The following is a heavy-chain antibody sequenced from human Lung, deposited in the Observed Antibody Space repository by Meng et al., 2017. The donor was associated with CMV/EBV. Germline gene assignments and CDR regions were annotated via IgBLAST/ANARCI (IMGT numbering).Heavy chain of an antibody. CDR3: ARAGTSSGACAI. V-gene: IGHV3-53*01. CDR1: EFNVTSTY. CDR2: IYSGGHR. Sequence: LSLTXADSEFNVTSTYMNWVRQAPGKGLEWVSVIYSGGHRYYAGSVKGRFTISRDNSKNTLHLQMNSLRAEDTAMYYCARAGTSSGACAIWGPGTRVT. J-gene: IGHJ3*02. D-gene: IGHD6-6*01.